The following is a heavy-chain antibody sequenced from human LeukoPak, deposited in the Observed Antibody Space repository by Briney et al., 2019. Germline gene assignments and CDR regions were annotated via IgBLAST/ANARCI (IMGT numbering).Heavy chain of an antibody. CDR1: GYTFTGYY. CDR3: ARDHPFSDSSGYYLFDY. CDR2: TNPNSGGT. J-gene: IGHJ4*02. Sequence: ASVKVSYKASGYTFTGYYMHWVRQAPGQGLEWMGWTNPNSGGTNYAQKFQGRVTMTRDTSISTAYMELSRLRSDDTAVYYCARDHPFSDSSGYYLFDYWGQGTLVTVSS. V-gene: IGHV1-2*02. D-gene: IGHD3-22*01.